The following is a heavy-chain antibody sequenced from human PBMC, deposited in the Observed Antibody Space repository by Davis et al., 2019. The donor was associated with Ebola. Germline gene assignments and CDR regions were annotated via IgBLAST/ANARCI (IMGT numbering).Heavy chain of an antibody. CDR1: GGSISSGGYY. CDR3: ARDHTHGMDV. D-gene: IGHD5-18*01. J-gene: IGHJ6*02. CDR2: IYYSGST. V-gene: IGHV4-31*03. Sequence: SETLSLTCTVSGGSISSGGYYWSWIRQHPGKGLEWIGYIYYSGSTYYNPSLKSRVTISVDTSKNQFSLKLSSVTAADPAVYYCARDHTHGMDVWGQGTTVTVSS.